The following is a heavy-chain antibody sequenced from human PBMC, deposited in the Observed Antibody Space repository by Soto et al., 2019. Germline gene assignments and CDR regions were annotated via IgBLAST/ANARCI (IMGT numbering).Heavy chain of an antibody. CDR3: AKDVHYDIVTGIEYFHH. V-gene: IGHV3-23*01. CDR2: ISGSGRIT. Sequence: EVELLESGGGLVQPGGSLRLSCAASGFSFSSYAMSWVRRAPWKGLEWVSGISGSGRITKYADSVKGRFIISRDNFKNTLFLQMNSLRAEDTAVYHCAKDVHYDIVTGIEYFHHWAQGTLVTVSS. J-gene: IGHJ1*01. CDR1: GFSFSSYA. D-gene: IGHD3-9*01.